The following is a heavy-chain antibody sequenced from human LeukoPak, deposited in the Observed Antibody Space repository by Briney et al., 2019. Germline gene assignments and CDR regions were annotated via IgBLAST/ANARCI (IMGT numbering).Heavy chain of an antibody. Sequence: SQTLSLTCTVSGGSISSGDYYWSWIRQPPGTGLEWIGHIYYSGSTYYNPSLKSRVTISVDTSKNQFSLKLSSVTAADTAVYYCARGRYYYDSSGYYPNWFDPWGQGTLVTVSS. D-gene: IGHD3-22*01. J-gene: IGHJ5*02. V-gene: IGHV4-30-4*01. CDR2: IYYSGST. CDR1: GGSISSGDYY. CDR3: ARGRYYYDSSGYYPNWFDP.